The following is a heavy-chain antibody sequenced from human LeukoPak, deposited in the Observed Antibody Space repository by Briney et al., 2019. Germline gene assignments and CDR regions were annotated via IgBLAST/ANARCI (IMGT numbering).Heavy chain of an antibody. CDR3: AKESGGGYSYGGSVEY. CDR1: GFTFSSYA. V-gene: IGHV3-23*01. Sequence: GGSLRLSCAASGFTFSSYAMSWVRQAPGKGLEWVSGTSASGRSTYYADSVEGRFIISRDNSDNTLYLQMSGPTAEDTAVYYCAKESGGGYSYGGSVEYWGQGTLVTVSS. D-gene: IGHD5-18*01. CDR2: TSASGRST. J-gene: IGHJ4*02.